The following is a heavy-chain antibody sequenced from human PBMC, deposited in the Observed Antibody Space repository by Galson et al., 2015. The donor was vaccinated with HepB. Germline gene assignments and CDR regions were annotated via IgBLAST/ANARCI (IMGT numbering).Heavy chain of an antibody. D-gene: IGHD1-26*01. CDR3: TRERKVGATTGSPAW. CDR2: IIPLLGTA. J-gene: IGHJ4*02. V-gene: IGHV1-69*01. Sequence: PGQGLEWMGGIIPLLGTANYAQKFQGRVTLTADESTSTAYMDLSSLRSEDTGVYYCTRERKVGATTGSPAWWGQGTLVTVSS.